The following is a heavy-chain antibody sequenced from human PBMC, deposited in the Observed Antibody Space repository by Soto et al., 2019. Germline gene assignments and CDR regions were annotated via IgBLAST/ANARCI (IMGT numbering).Heavy chain of an antibody. Sequence: WASVKVSCKASGYTFITYNFSWVRQAPGQGLEWMGWISPNDGNTNYAQNVQGRVTMTTDTSTRTAYMELRSLRPDDTAVYYCARDTGELLVIDYWGQGTQVTVSS. CDR3: ARDTGELLVIDY. V-gene: IGHV1-18*04. CDR1: GYTFITYN. CDR2: ISPNDGNT. D-gene: IGHD1-7*01. J-gene: IGHJ4*02.